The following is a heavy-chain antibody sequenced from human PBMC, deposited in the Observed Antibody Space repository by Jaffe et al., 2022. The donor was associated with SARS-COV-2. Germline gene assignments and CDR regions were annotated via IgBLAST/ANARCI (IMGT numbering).Heavy chain of an antibody. CDR1: GFIFSSYS. Sequence: EVQLVESGGGLVQPGGSLRLSCEGSGFIFSSYSMNWVRQAPGKGLEWVSYISSSSSVIYYVDSVKGRFTISRDNARNSLYLQMNSLRGDDTAVYYCARGVRGSGSYLSYHMDVWGKGTTVTVSS. V-gene: IGHV3-48*01. CDR2: ISSSSSVI. CDR3: ARGVRGSGSYLSYHMDV. J-gene: IGHJ6*03. D-gene: IGHD3-10*01.